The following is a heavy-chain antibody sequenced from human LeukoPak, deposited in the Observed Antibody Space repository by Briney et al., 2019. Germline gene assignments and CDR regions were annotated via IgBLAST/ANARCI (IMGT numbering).Heavy chain of an antibody. J-gene: IGHJ4*02. V-gene: IGHV4-30-2*01. D-gene: IGHD3-10*01. Sequence: SETLSLTCAVSGGSISSGGYSWSWIRQPPGKGLEWIGYIYHSGSTYYNPSLKSRVTISVDRSKNQFSLKLSSVTAADTAVYYCARSYGSGRNPFDYWGQGTLVTVSS. CDR3: ARSYGSGRNPFDY. CDR1: GGSISSGGYS. CDR2: IYHSGST.